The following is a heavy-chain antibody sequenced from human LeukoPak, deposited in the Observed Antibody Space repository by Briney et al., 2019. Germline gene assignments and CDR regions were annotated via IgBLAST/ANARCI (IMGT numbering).Heavy chain of an antibody. D-gene: IGHD6-19*01. Sequence: GRSLRLSCAASGFTFSSYVMHWVRQAPGKGLEWVAVISYDGSNKYYADSVKGRFTISRDNSKNTLYLQMNSLRAEDTAVYYCAKDPYSSGWYGFLDYWGQGTLVTVSS. CDR2: ISYDGSNK. CDR3: AKDPYSSGWYGFLDY. V-gene: IGHV3-30*18. CDR1: GFTFSSYV. J-gene: IGHJ4*02.